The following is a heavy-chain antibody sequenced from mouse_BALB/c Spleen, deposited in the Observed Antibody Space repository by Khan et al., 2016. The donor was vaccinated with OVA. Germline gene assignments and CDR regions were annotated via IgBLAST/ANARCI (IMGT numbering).Heavy chain of an antibody. D-gene: IGHD2-3*01. V-gene: IGHV3-2*02. CDR2: ISYSGST. CDR1: GYSITSDYA. J-gene: IGHJ4*01. CDR3: ARDGSRYNYAMDY. Sequence: VQLKESGPGLVKPSQSLSLTCTVTGYSITSDYAWNWIRQFPGNKLEWMGYISYSGSTNYNPALKSRISITRDTSKNQFFLQLNSVTTEDTATYYCARDGSRYNYAMDYWGQGTSVTVFS.